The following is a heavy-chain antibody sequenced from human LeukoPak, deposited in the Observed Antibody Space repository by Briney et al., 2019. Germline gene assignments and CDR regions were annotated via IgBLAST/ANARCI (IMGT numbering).Heavy chain of an antibody. CDR2: IYYTGST. V-gene: IGHV4-59*11. CDR3: ARAPNGYYPHDY. J-gene: IGHJ4*02. D-gene: IGHD3-22*01. Sequence: PSETLSLTCTVSGGSISTHFWTWIRQPPGMGLEWIGYIYYTGSTNYNPSLKSRVTISLDTSKNQFSLHLSFVTAADTAVYYCARAPNGYYPHDYWGQGTLVTVSS. CDR1: GGSISTHF.